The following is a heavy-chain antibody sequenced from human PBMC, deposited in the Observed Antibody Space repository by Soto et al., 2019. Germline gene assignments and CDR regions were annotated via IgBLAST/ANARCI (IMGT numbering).Heavy chain of an antibody. CDR1: GGSVSSGSYY. V-gene: IGHV4-61*01. CDR2: IYYSGST. J-gene: IGHJ4*02. D-gene: IGHD2-15*01. Sequence: PSETLSFTCTVSGGSVSSGSYYWSWIRQPPGKGLEWIGYIYYSGSTNYNPSLKSRVTISVDTSKNQFSLKLSSVTAADTAVYYCARGGRGYCSGGSCYEFALDYWGQGTLVTVSS. CDR3: ARGGRGYCSGGSCYEFALDY.